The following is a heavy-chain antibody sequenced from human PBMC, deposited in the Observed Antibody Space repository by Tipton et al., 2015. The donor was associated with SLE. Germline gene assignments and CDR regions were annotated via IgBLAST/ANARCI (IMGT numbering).Heavy chain of an antibody. CDR3: ARHRVGWFDP. D-gene: IGHD1-26*01. CDR1: GGSISSYY. Sequence: TLALTCTVSGGSISSYYWSWIRQPPGKGLEWIGYTYYSGSTNYNPSLKSRVTISVDTSKNQFSLKLSSVTAADTAVYYCARHRVGWFDPWGQGTLVTVSS. V-gene: IGHV4-59*01. J-gene: IGHJ5*02. CDR2: TYYSGST.